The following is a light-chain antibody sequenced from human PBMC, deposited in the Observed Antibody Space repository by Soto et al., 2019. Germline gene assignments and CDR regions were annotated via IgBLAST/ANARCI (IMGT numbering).Light chain of an antibody. CDR1: SSDVGGYNY. V-gene: IGLV2-14*01. J-gene: IGLJ2*01. CDR3: SSYTSGSTVV. Sequence: QSALTQPASVSGSPGQSITISCTGTSSDVGGYNYVSWYQQHPGKAPKLMIYEVRNRTSGVAHRFSGSNAGNTASLTISGVQAEDEADYYCSSYTSGSTVVFGGGTKLTVL. CDR2: EVR.